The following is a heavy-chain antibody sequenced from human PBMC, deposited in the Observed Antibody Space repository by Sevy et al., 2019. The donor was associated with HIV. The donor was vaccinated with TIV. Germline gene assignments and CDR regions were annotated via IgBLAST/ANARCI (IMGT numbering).Heavy chain of an antibody. J-gene: IGHJ6*02. V-gene: IGHV3-64D*06. Sequence: GGSLRLSCSASGFSFSIFAMNWVRQTPGKGPEYVSAISSDGGGTYYADSVKGRLTISRDNSKNTLYLQMTSLRPEDTAVYYCVKDPDFYNYGMDVWSQGTTVTVSS. CDR2: ISSDGGGT. D-gene: IGHD3-3*01. CDR3: VKDPDFYNYGMDV. CDR1: GFSFSIFA.